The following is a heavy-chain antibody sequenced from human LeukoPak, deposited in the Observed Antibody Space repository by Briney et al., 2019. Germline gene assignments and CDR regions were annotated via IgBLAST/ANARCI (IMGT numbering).Heavy chain of an antibody. Sequence: ASVKVSCKASGYTFTSYAMHWARQAPGQRLEWMGWINAGNGNTKYSQKFQGRVTITRDTSASTAYMELSSLRSEDAAVYYCARDRWYYGSGSPNDYWGQGTLVTVSS. J-gene: IGHJ4*02. CDR1: GYTFTSYA. CDR3: ARDRWYYGSGSPNDY. D-gene: IGHD3-10*01. CDR2: INAGNGNT. V-gene: IGHV1-3*01.